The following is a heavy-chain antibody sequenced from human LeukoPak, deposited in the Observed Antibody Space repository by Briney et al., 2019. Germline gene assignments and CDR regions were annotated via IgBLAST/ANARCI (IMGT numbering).Heavy chain of an antibody. D-gene: IGHD3-10*01. V-gene: IGHV1-46*01. CDR1: GYTFTSYY. CDR2: INPSGGST. CDR3: ARGLWSPGWFDP. J-gene: IGHJ5*02. Sequence: ASVTVSCKASGYTFTSYYMHWVRQAPGQGLEWMGIINPSGGSTSYAQKFQGRVTMTRDASTSTVYMELSSLRSEDTAVYYCARGLWSPGWFDPWGQGTLVTVSS.